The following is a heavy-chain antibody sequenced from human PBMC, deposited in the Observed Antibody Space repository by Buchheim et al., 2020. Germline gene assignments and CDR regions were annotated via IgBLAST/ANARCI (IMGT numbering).Heavy chain of an antibody. D-gene: IGHD6-6*01. CDR3: ARGLTARPRVYYFDY. CDR1: GFTFSSYW. CDR2: IKQDGSEK. J-gene: IGHJ4*02. V-gene: IGHV3-7*01. Sequence: EVQLVESGGGLVQPGGSLRLSCAASGFTFSSYWMSWVRQAPGKGLEWVANIKQDGSEKYYVDSVKGRFTISSDNAKNSLYLQMNSLRAEDTAVYYCARGLTARPRVYYFDYWGQGTL.